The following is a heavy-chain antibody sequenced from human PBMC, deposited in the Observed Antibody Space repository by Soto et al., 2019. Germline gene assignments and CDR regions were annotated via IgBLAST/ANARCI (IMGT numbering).Heavy chain of an antibody. V-gene: IGHV1-18*01. CDR1: GYTFTSYG. Sequence: ASVKVSCKASGYTFTSYGISWVRQAPGQGLELMGWISPYNGNTNYAQKLQGRVTMTTDTSTSTAYMELRSLRSDDTAVYYCARGGLGYCRGGSCPKTWFDPWGQGTLVTVSS. D-gene: IGHD2-15*01. J-gene: IGHJ5*02. CDR3: ARGGLGYCRGGSCPKTWFDP. CDR2: ISPYNGNT.